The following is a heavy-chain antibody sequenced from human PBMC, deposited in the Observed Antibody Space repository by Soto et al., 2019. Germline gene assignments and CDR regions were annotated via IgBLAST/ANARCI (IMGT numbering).Heavy chain of an antibody. CDR3: ARSSPYILVRTPSGNPYYSAMDV. D-gene: IGHD3-22*01. Sequence: QVQLVQSGAEVKKPGSSVKVSCKASGGTFNNYTISWLRQAPGQGLEWMGGIIPVFGTTNYEQKIQGRVTNTADGSTSTDYMELSGLRSADTVVYYFARSSPYILVRTPSGNPYYSAMDVWGQGTTVTVSS. CDR1: GGTFNNYT. CDR2: IIPVFGTT. J-gene: IGHJ6*02. V-gene: IGHV1-69*01.